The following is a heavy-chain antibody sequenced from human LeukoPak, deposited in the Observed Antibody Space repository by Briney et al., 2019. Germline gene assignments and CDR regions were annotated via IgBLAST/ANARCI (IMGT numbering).Heavy chain of an antibody. V-gene: IGHV4-39*01. CDR3: AALDSSSGWFDP. D-gene: IGHD6-6*01. CDR2: IHYGGST. Sequence: SETLSLTCSVSGTSISSSGYFWGWIRQPPGKRLQWIGSIHYGGSTFYNPSLKSRVTISQGTSKDQFSLKLTSVTAADTAVYYCAALDSSSGWFDPWGRGILVTVSS. J-gene: IGHJ5*02. CDR1: GTSISSSGYF.